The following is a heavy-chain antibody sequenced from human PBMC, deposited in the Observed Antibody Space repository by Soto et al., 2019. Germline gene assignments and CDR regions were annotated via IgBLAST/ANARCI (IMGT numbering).Heavy chain of an antibody. J-gene: IGHJ6*02. CDR2: ISWKSASI. D-gene: IGHD2-8*02. V-gene: IGHV3-9*01. Sequence: EVQLVESGGDLVQPGRSLRLSCAASGFSVGDYAMHWVRQAPGKGLEWVSGISWKSASIGYADSVKGRFTISRDNAKKSLYLQMNNLRAEDTALYYCAKSTGGTANGLDVWGQGTAVTVSS. CDR3: AKSTGGTANGLDV. CDR1: GFSVGDYA.